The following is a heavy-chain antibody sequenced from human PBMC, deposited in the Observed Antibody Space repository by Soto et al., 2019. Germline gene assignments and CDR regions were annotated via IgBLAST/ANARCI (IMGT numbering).Heavy chain of an antibody. V-gene: IGHV4-59*11. Sequence: PSETLSLTCTVSGYPITSHCWSWIRQPPGRGLQWIGHLCYSGNTNYNPSLKSRVTISVDTTKNQLSLKLSSVTAADTAVYYCARDPECTSGGCYSDGWFDPWGQGTLVTVSS. J-gene: IGHJ5*02. D-gene: IGHD2-21*02. CDR2: LCYSGNT. CDR1: GYPITSHC. CDR3: ARDPECTSGGCYSDGWFDP.